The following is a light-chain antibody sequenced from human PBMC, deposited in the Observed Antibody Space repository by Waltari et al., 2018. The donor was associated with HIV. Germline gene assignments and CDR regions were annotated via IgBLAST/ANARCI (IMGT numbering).Light chain of an antibody. V-gene: IGLV2-14*01. Sequence: QSALTQPASVSGSPGQSITISCTGTSSDVGGYNYVSWYQQHPGKAPKLMIYDVSNLPSGVSNRFSGSKSGNTASLTISGLRAEDEADYYCSSYTSSSTWVFGGGTKLTVL. J-gene: IGLJ3*02. CDR1: SSDVGGYNY. CDR2: DVS. CDR3: SSYTSSSTWV.